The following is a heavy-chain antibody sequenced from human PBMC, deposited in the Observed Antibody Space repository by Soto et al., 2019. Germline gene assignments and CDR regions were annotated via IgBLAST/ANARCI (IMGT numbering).Heavy chain of an antibody. D-gene: IGHD3-10*01. CDR1: GGTFSSYT. CDR2: IIPILGIA. V-gene: IGHV1-69*08. J-gene: IGHJ6*02. Sequence: QVQLVQSGAEVKKPGSSVKVPCKASGGTFSSYTISWVRQAPGQGLEWMGRIIPILGIANYAQKFQGRVTITADKSTSTADMELSSLRSEDTAVYYCAGDRYYGSGSGGMDVWGQGTTVTVSS. CDR3: AGDRYYGSGSGGMDV.